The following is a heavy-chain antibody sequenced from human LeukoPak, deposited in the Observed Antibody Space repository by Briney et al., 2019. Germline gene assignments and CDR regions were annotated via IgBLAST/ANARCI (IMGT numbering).Heavy chain of an antibody. V-gene: IGHV3-7*01. CDR3: AAIGRDIFDY. CDR1: GLIFSKYW. CDR2: IKQDGSEK. Sequence: GGSLRLSCAASGLIFSKYWMTWVRQAPGKGLEWVASIKQDGSEKYYVDSVKGRFTISRDNAKNSLYLQMNSLRAEDTAVYYCAAIGRDIFDYWGQGTLVTVSS. J-gene: IGHJ4*02. D-gene: IGHD3-9*01.